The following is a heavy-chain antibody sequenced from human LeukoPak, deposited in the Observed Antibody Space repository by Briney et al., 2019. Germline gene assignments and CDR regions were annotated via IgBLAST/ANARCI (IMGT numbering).Heavy chain of an antibody. D-gene: IGHD1-1*01. CDR1: GYTFTSYY. CDR3: ARVALGTGARPRSYYMDV. J-gene: IGHJ6*03. V-gene: IGHV1-46*01. CDR2: INPSGGST. Sequence: ASVKVSCKASGYTFTSYYMHWVRQAPGQGLEWMGIINPSGGSTSYAQKFQGRVTISVDTSKNQFSLKLSSVTAADTAVYYCARVALGTGARPRSYYMDVWGKGTTVTVSS.